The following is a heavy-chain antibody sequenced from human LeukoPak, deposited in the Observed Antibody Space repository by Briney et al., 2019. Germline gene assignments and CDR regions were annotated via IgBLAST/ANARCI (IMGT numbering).Heavy chain of an antibody. CDR3: AREDSISYYYGSGSYPPPSNDAFDI. CDR1: GFTFSSYE. J-gene: IGHJ3*02. V-gene: IGHV3-48*03. D-gene: IGHD3-10*01. CDR2: ISSSGSTI. Sequence: PGGSLRLSCAASGFTFSSYEMNWVRQAPGKGLEWVSYISSSGSTIYYADSVKGRFTISRDNAKNSLYLQMNSLRAEDTAVYYCAREDSISYYYGSGSYPPPSNDAFDIWGQGTMVTVSS.